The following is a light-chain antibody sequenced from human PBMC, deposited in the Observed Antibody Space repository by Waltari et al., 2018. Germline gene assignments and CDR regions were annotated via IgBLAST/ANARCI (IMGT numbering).Light chain of an antibody. CDR2: DTS. J-gene: IGLJ3*02. V-gene: IGLV7-46*01. Sequence: WFQKNPGQAPRIVVYDTSNKHSGTPARFSGSLLGGKAALTLSGAQSEDEAEYHCLLSYSGARWVFGGGTRLTVL. CDR3: LLSYSGARWV.